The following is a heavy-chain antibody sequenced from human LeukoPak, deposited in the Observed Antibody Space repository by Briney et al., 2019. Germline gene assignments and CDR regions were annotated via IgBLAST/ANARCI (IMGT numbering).Heavy chain of an antibody. D-gene: IGHD1-1*01. CDR1: GFTFSSYG. V-gene: IGHV3-23*01. J-gene: IGHJ4*02. CDR2: INGSGGST. Sequence: GGSLRLSCAASGFTFSSYGMSWVRQAPGKGLEWVSAINGSGGSTYYADPVKGRFTISRGNSKNTLYLQMNSLRAEDTAVYYCAKVTHYGTSDYWGQGTLVTVSS. CDR3: AKVTHYGTSDY.